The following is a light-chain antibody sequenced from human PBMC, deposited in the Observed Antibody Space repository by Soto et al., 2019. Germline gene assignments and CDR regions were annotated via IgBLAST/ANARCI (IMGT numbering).Light chain of an antibody. V-gene: IGKV1-5*01. J-gene: IGKJ1*01. Sequence: DIQMPKSPSTLSASLGEIVSITCRPRQCISIWFAWYQQKRGXXPKLVIYDASILESGVPSRFSGSGSGRELTVTVSSLQPDDFATYYCQQDNSYRTFGQGPKVDI. CDR2: DAS. CDR3: QQDNSYRT. CDR1: QCISIW.